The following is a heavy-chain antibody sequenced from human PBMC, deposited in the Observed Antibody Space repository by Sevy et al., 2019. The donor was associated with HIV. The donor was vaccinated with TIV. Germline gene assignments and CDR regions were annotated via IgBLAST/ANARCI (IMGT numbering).Heavy chain of an antibody. CDR3: ATTKDYYDSSGCPFDY. D-gene: IGHD3-22*01. CDR1: GYTLTQLS. CDR2: FDPEEGET. J-gene: IGHJ4*02. V-gene: IGHV1-24*01. Sequence: ASVKVSCKVSGYTLTQLSMHWVRQAPGKGLEWRGSFDPEEGETIYAQKLQGRVTMTEDKSADTAYMELNSLRSEDTAVYYCATTKDYYDSSGCPFDYWGQGTPVTVSS.